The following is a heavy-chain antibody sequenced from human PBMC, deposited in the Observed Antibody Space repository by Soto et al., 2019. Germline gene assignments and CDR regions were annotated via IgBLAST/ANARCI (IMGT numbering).Heavy chain of an antibody. D-gene: IGHD2-15*01. V-gene: IGHV1-3*01. CDR2: INAGNGNT. J-gene: IGHJ1*01. CDR3: ERDHCSGGSCYRYFQH. CDR1: GYTFTSYA. Sequence: QVQLVQSGAEVKKPGASVKVSCKASGYTFTSYAMHWVRQAPGQRLEWMGWINAGNGNTKYSQKFQGRVTITRDTSASTAYMELSSLRSEDTAVYYCERDHCSGGSCYRYFQHWGQGTLVTVSS.